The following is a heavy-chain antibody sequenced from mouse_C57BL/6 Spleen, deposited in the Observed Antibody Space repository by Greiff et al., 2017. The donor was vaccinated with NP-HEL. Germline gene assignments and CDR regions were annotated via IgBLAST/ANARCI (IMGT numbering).Heavy chain of an antibody. CDR1: GYTFTSYW. D-gene: IGHD1-1*01. V-gene: IGHV1-72*01. J-gene: IGHJ2*01. Sequence: VQLQQPGAELVKPGASVKLSCKASGYTFTSYWMHWVKQRPGRGLEWIGRIDPNSGGTKYNEKFKSKATLTVDKPSSPAYMQLSSLTSVDSAVYYCARSPYYYYFDYWGQGTTLTVSS. CDR2: IDPNSGGT. CDR3: ARSPYYYYFDY.